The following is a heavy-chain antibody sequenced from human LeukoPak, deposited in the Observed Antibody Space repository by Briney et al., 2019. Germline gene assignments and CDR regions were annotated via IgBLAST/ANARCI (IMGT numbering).Heavy chain of an antibody. D-gene: IGHD2-15*01. CDR3: ARHEDLGGNYIDY. Sequence: GASLKISCKGSGSSFTSYWIGWVRQMPGKGLEWMGIIYPGDSDTRYSPSFQGQVTISADKSISTAYLQWSSLKASHTAMYYCARHEDLGGNYIDYWGQGTLVTVSS. CDR1: GSSFTSYW. V-gene: IGHV5-51*01. J-gene: IGHJ4*02. CDR2: IYPGDSDT.